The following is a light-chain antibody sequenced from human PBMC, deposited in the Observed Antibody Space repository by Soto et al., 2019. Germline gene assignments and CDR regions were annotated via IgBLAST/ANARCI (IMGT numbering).Light chain of an antibody. CDR3: QQSYNTVWT. V-gene: IGKV1-39*01. CDR2: AAS. Sequence: DIQMTQSPSSLSASAGDRVTITCRASQSIATFLNWYQQKPGKAPKLLISAASRLQSGVPARFSCSGSGTDFTLTISSLQPEDFATYYCQQSYNTVWTFGQGTKVEIQ. J-gene: IGKJ1*01. CDR1: QSIATF.